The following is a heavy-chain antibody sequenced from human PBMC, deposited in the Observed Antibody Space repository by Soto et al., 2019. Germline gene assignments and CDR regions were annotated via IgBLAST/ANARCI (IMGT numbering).Heavy chain of an antibody. CDR3: ARETPYCGGDCYVY. Sequence: GGSLRLSCAASGFTFSSYWMHWVRQAPGKGLVWVSRINSDGSSTSYADSVKGRFTISRDNAKNTLYLQMNSLRAEDTAVYYCARETPYCGGDCYVYWGQGTLVTVSS. CDR1: GFTFSSYW. D-gene: IGHD2-21*01. CDR2: INSDGSST. J-gene: IGHJ4*02. V-gene: IGHV3-74*01.